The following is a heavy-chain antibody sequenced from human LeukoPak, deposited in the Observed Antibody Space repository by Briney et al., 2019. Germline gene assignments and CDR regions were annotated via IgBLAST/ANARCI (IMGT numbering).Heavy chain of an antibody. CDR2: INPGDSDT. V-gene: IGHV5-51*01. D-gene: IGHD3-22*01. CDR1: GYSFTSYW. CDR3: ARPNYYDSSGYYVVAFDI. J-gene: IGHJ3*02. Sequence: GESLKISCKGSGYSFTSYWIGWVRQMPGKGLEWMGIINPGDSDTRYSPSFQGQVTISADKSISTAYLQWSSLKASDTAMYYCARPNYYDSSGYYVVAFDIWGQGTMVTVSS.